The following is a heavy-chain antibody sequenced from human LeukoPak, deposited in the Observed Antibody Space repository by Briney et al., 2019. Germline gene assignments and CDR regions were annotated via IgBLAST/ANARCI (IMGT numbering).Heavy chain of an antibody. D-gene: IGHD5-12*01. CDR3: AKGGGYVTYYYMDV. V-gene: IGHV3-13*01. CDR1: GFTLSSYD. CDR2: IRTGGDT. J-gene: IGHJ6*03. Sequence: PGGSLRLSCAASGFTLSSYDMHWVRQAPGKGLEWVSSIRTGGDTSYTGSVRGRFTISRDNSKNTLYLQMNSLRAEDTAVYYCAKGGGYVTYYYMDVWGKGTTVTVSS.